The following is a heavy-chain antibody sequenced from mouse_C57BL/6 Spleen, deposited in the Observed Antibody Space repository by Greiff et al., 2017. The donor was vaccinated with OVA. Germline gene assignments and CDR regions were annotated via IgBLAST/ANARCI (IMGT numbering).Heavy chain of an antibody. J-gene: IGHJ4*01. D-gene: IGHD2-3*01. CDR2: IYPGDGDT. Sequence: QVQLKESGAELVKPGASVKISCKASGYAFSSYWMNWVKQRPGKGLEWIGQIYPGDGDTNYNGKFKGKATLTADKSSSTAYMQLSSLTSEDSAVYFCARRGGLDDGYYDAMDYWGQGTSVTVSS. CDR1: GYAFSSYW. V-gene: IGHV1-80*01. CDR3: ARRGGLDDGYYDAMDY.